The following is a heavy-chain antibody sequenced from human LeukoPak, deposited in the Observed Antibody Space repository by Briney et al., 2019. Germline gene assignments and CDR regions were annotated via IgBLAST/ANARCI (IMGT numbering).Heavy chain of an antibody. CDR3: ARDGITIFGVVIITDYYYMDV. CDR1: GYTFTSYY. J-gene: IGHJ6*03. Sequence: ASVKVSCKASGYTFTSYYMHWVRQAPGQGLEWMGIINPSSGSTSYAQKFQGRVTMTRDTSTSTVYMELSSLRSEDTAVYYCARDGITIFGVVIITDYYYMDVWGKGTTVTVSS. V-gene: IGHV1-46*01. D-gene: IGHD3-3*01. CDR2: INPSSGST.